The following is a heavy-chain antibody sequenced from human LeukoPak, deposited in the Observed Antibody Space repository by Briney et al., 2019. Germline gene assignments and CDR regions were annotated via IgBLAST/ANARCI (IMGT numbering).Heavy chain of an antibody. CDR1: GVTFNSYY. V-gene: IGHV4-4*07. J-gene: IGHJ4*02. D-gene: IGHD6-19*01. CDR2: ICSSGGT. CDR3: ARRVAYSSGWYVDS. Sequence: SETLSLSCTASGVTFNSYYWSWIRQTPGKGLEWVAPICSSGGTIYNPSPKNRRSMLVNTSKNQFFLSLNSVTAADTAVYYCARRVAYSSGWYVDSWGQGILVTVSS.